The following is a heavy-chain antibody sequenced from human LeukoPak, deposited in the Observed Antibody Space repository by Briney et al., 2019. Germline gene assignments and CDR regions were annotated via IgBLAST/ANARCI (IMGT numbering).Heavy chain of an antibody. J-gene: IGHJ4*02. D-gene: IGHD1-20*01. CDR1: GGIFISYA. Sequence: SVKVSCKASGGIFISYAISWVRQAPGQGLDWMGGIIPIFGTANYAQKFQGRVTITADESTSAAYMELSSLRSEDTAVYYCARVAPPYNWNEEGHYFDYWGQGTLVTVSS. CDR3: ARVAPPYNWNEEGHYFDY. CDR2: IIPIFGTA. V-gene: IGHV1-69*13.